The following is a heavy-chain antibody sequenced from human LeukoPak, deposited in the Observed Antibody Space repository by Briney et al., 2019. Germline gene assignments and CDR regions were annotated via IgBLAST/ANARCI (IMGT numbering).Heavy chain of an antibody. CDR2: IYPGDSNT. D-gene: IGHD4-17*01. V-gene: IGHV5-51*01. J-gene: IGHJ3*02. Sequence: GESLKISCKGSGYSFTDYWIAWVRQMPGQGLEWMGIIYPGDSNTRYSPSFQGQVTISADKSISTAYLQWSSLKASDTAMYYCARHMQSVTHDAFDIWGQGTMVTVSS. CDR1: GYSFTDYW. CDR3: ARHMQSVTHDAFDI.